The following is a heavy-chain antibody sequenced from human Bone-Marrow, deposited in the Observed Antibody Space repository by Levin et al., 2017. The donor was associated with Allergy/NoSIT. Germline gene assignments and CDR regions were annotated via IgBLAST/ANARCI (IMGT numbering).Heavy chain of an antibody. CDR1: GFSFSTSW. J-gene: IGHJ4*02. CDR3: ASLENY. CDR2: IDPSGTAR. V-gene: IGHV3-74*01. Sequence: GGSLRLSCAASGFSFSTSWMHWVRQVPGKGLVWVSRIDPSGTARSYGESVQGRFTVSRDNAKKMMYLQMDSLRDEDTAVYYCASLENYWGQGILVTVSS. D-gene: IGHD2/OR15-2a*01.